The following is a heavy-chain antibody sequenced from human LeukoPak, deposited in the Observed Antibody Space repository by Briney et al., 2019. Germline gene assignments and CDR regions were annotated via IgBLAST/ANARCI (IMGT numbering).Heavy chain of an antibody. Sequence: GGSLRLSCSASGFTFSDYTMNWVRQAPGKGLEWVSYIDLSGSTLYYVDSVKGRFTISRDNAKNSLYLQMNSLSAEDTGVDYCARGAPLFDPWGQGTLVAVCS. CDR2: IDLSGSTL. CDR3: ARGAPLFDP. J-gene: IGHJ5*02. D-gene: IGHD4/OR15-4a*01. V-gene: IGHV3-48*04. CDR1: GFTFSDYT.